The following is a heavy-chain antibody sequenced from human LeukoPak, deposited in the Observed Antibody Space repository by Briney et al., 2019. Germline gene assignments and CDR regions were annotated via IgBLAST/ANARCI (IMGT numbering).Heavy chain of an antibody. D-gene: IGHD5-18*01. J-gene: IGHJ6*02. V-gene: IGHV4-59*06. CDR2: IYYSGST. CDR3: ARDSAIVSYYGMDV. Sequence: KPSETLSLTCTVSGGSISSYYWSWIRQHPGKGLEWIGYIYYSGSTYYNPSLKSRVTISVDTSKNQFSLKLSSVTAADTAVYYCARDSAIVSYYGMDVWGQGTTVTVSS. CDR1: GGSISSYY.